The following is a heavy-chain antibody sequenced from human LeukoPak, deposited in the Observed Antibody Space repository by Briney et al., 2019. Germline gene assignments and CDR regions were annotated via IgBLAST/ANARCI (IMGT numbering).Heavy chain of an antibody. CDR3: ARVKDVNDDIMFHH. D-gene: IGHD3-9*01. Sequence: GGSLRLPCAASGFTFNTYWMNWVRQAPGKGLEWVANIKQDGSRKEYVDSVKGRFTISRDNAKNSLYLQMNSLRAEDTAVYYCARVKDVNDDIMFHHWGQGTLVTVSS. J-gene: IGHJ1*01. V-gene: IGHV3-7*01. CDR1: GFTFNTYW. CDR2: IKQDGSRK.